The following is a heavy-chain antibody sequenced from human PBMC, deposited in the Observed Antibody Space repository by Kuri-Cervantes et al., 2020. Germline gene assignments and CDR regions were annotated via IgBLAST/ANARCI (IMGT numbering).Heavy chain of an antibody. CDR3: ARRTAMVNGFDY. Sequence: GGSLRLSCAASGFTFSSYWMHWVRPAPGKGLVWVSRINSDGSSTSYADSVKGRFTISRDNAKNTLYLQMNSLRAEDTAVYYCARRTAMVNGFDYWGQGTLVTVSS. CDR2: INSDGSST. J-gene: IGHJ4*02. D-gene: IGHD5-18*01. CDR1: GFTFSSYW. V-gene: IGHV3-74*01.